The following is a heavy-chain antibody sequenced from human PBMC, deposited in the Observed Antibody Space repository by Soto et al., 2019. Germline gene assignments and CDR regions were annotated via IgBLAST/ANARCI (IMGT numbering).Heavy chain of an antibody. CDR3: ARGRGSGIPTSGYYYYGMDV. V-gene: IGHV4-4*02. Sequence: QVQLQESGPGLVKPSGTLSLTCAVSGGSISSSNWWSWVRQPPGKGLEWIGEIYHSGSTNYNPSLNSRVTISVVKSKILFSLMLISVAAAASAVYYCARGRGSGIPTSGYYYYGMDVMVKGTTVIVSS. J-gene: IGHJ6*04. CDR2: IYHSGST. D-gene: IGHD3-10*01. CDR1: GGSISSSNW.